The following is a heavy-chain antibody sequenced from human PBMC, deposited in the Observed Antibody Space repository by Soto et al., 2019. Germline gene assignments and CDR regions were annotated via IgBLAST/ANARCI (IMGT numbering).Heavy chain of an antibody. CDR3: ANLLRFFYWAATPGVFYF. CDR1: GFTFSNYA. Sequence: GGSLRLSCAASGFTFSNYAMSWVRQAPGKGLEWVSAISGSGGSTYYADSVKGRFTISRDDSKNTLYLQMNSLRAEDTAVYYCANLLRFFYWAATPGVFYFWGQGKMVPVS. D-gene: IGHD3-9*01. V-gene: IGHV3-23*01. J-gene: IGHJ3*01. CDR2: ISGSGGST.